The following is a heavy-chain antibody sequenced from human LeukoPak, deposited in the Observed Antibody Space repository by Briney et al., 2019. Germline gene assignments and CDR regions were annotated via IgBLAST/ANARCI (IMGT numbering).Heavy chain of an antibody. J-gene: IGHJ4*02. CDR3: ARGSGWYFDY. V-gene: IGHV3-21*01. CDR1: GLTFSGYT. D-gene: IGHD6-19*01. Sequence: PGGSLRLSCVASGLTFSGYTMNWVRQAPRKGLEWVSSIRSTGFYIYYTDSVKGRFTISRDNPKNSLYLQMNSLRAEDTAVYYGARGSGWYFDYWGQGALVAVAS. CDR2: IRSTGFYI.